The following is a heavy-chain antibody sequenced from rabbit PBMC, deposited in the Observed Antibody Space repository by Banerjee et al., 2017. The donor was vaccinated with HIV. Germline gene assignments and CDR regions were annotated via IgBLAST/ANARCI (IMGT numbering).Heavy chain of an antibody. CDR1: GFSFSSSYY. V-gene: IGHV1S40*01. Sequence: QSLEESGGDLVKPGASLTLTCTASGFSFSSSYYMCWVRQAPGKGLEWIACIYAGSSGSTYYASWAKGRFTISKTSSTTVTLQLNSLTAADTATYFCARWDGATTIAMDLWGPGTLVTVS. CDR3: ARWDGATTIAMDL. CDR2: IYAGSSGST. J-gene: IGHJ6*01. D-gene: IGHD4-2*01.